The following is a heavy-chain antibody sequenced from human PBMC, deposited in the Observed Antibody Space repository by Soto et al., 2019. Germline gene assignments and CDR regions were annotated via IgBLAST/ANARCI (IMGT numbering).Heavy chain of an antibody. CDR3: ARVTMVRGVTPGGRRTNNWFDP. CDR1: GGSFSGYY. J-gene: IGHJ5*02. Sequence: SETLSPTCAVYGGSFSGYYWSWIRQPPGKGLEWIGEINHSGSTNYNPSLKSRVTISVDTSKNQFSLKLSSVTAADTAVYYCARVTMVRGVTPGGRRTNNWFDPWGQGTLVTVSS. V-gene: IGHV4-34*01. D-gene: IGHD3-10*01. CDR2: INHSGST.